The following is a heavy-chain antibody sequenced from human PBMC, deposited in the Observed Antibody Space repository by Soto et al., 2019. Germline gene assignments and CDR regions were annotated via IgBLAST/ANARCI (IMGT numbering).Heavy chain of an antibody. Sequence: ASVKVSCKASGYTFINFFIQWVRQAPGQGLEWMGWINPSSGDTQYVEKFQDRVTMTRDASISTAHMELRRLTTDDTAVYYCVRGLRWRYIDLWG. CDR2: INPSSGDT. D-gene: IGHD2-21*01. J-gene: IGHJ4*01. CDR3: VRGLRWRYIDL. CDR1: GYTFINFF. V-gene: IGHV1-2*02.